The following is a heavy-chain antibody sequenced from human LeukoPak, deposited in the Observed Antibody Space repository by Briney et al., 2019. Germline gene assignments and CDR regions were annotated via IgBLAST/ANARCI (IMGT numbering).Heavy chain of an antibody. J-gene: IGHJ4*02. CDR3: AKDGGGYYYDSSGSNFDY. CDR2: ISWNSGSI. D-gene: IGHD3-22*01. Sequence: SLRLSCAASGFTFDDYAMHWVRQAPGKGLEWVSGISWNSGSIGYADSVKGRFTISRDNAKNSLYLQMNSLRAEDTALYYCAKDGGGYYYDSSGSNFDYWGQGTLVTVSS. V-gene: IGHV3-9*01. CDR1: GFTFDDYA.